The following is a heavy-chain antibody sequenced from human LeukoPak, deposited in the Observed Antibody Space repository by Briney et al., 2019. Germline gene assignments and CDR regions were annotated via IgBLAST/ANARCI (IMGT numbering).Heavy chain of an antibody. CDR2: MNPGNGDT. J-gene: IGHJ4*02. CDR3: ARGLGDYNTDWFPVSGY. V-gene: IGHV1-8*01. D-gene: IGHD3-9*01. Sequence: GASVKVSCKASGYTFTTHDLTWVRQATGQGLEWMGWMNPGNGDTACAQKFQGRVTMTRDTSMSTAYMELNNLGSEDTAIYYCARGLGDYNTDWFPVSGYWGQGTPVTVSS. CDR1: GYTFTTHD.